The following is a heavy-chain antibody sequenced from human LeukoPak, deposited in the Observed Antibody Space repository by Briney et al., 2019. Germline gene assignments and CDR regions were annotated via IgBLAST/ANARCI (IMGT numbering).Heavy chain of an antibody. CDR2: ISYDGSNK. V-gene: IGHV3-30*18. CDR3: AKDYCSSTSCYIFDY. Sequence: PGGSLRLSCAASGFTFSSYGMHWVRQAPGKGLEWVAVISYDGSNKYYADSVKGRFTISRDNSKNTLYLQMNSLRAEDTAVYYCAKDYCSSTSCYIFDYWGQGTLVTVSS. CDR1: GFTFSSYG. D-gene: IGHD2-2*01. J-gene: IGHJ4*02.